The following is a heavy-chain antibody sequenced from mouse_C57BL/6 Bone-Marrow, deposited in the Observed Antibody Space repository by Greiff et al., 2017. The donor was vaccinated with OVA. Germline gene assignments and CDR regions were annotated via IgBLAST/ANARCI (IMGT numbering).Heavy chain of an antibody. CDR1: GYTFTDYN. Sequence: EVQLQQSGPELVKPGASVKIPCKASGYTFTDYNMDWVKQSHGKSLEWIGDINPNNGGTIYNQKFKGKATLTADKSSSTAYMELRSLTSEDTAVDYCARSEGSSHCAMDYWGQGTSVTVSS. D-gene: IGHD1-1*01. CDR2: INPNNGGT. V-gene: IGHV1-18*01. J-gene: IGHJ4*01. CDR3: ARSEGSSHCAMDY.